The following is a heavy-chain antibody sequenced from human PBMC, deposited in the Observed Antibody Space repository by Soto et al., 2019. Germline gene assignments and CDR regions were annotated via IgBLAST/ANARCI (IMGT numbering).Heavy chain of an antibody. CDR1: GFTSSTYA. V-gene: IGHV3-23*01. CDR2: MSGSAGDT. J-gene: IGHJ5*02. D-gene: IGHD2-8*01. CDR3: AKAAMYDMSDSWFDP. Sequence: GGSLRLSSAASGFTSSTYAMSWVSQAPGKGLEWVSGMSGSAGDTYYADSVKGRFTISRDNSKNTLYLQLNSLRAEDTALYYCAKAAMYDMSDSWFDPWGHGTLVTVSS.